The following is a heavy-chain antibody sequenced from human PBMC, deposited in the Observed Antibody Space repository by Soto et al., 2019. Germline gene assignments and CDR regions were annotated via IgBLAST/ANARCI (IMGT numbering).Heavy chain of an antibody. CDR2: LDWNGGTT. CDR3: SKCRSSGVDCGLDV. D-gene: IGHD2-8*01. J-gene: IGHJ6*02. V-gene: IGHV3-9*01. CDR1: GFSFDDYA. Sequence: EVQLVESGGGLVQPGRSLRLSCEGSGFSFDDYAMHWVRQAPGEGLEWVSGLDWNGGTTRYADSVKGRFKISRDNAKKSPYLQIISLRAEDTALYYCSKCRSSGVDCGLDVWGQGTTVTVSS.